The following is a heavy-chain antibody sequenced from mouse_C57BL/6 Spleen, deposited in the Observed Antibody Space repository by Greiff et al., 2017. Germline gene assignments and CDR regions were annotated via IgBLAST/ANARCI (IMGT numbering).Heavy chain of an antibody. Sequence: VQRVESGPELVKPGASVKISCKASGYAFSSSWMNWVKQRPGKGLEWIGRIYPGDGDTNYHGKFKGKATLTADKSSSTANMQLSSLTSEDSAVYFCANSYDCDRVCFGDWGPGTLVTVSA. CDR2: IYPGDGDT. CDR3: ANSYDCDRVCFGD. D-gene: IGHD2-4*01. V-gene: IGHV1-82*01. J-gene: IGHJ3*01. CDR1: GYAFSSSW.